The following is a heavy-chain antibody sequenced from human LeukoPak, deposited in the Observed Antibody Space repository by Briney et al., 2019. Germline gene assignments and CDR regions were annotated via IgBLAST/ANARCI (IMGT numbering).Heavy chain of an antibody. D-gene: IGHD3-10*01. V-gene: IGHV3-48*03. CDR1: GFTFSSYE. J-gene: IGHJ4*02. CDR2: ISSSGSTI. CDR3: ARVQYGSGSYSVDY. Sequence: PGGSLRLSCAASGFTFSSYEMNWVRQAPGKGLEWVSYISSSGSTIYYADSVKGRFTISRDNAKNSLYLQMNSLRAEDTAVYYCARVQYGSGSYSVDYCGQGTLVTVSS.